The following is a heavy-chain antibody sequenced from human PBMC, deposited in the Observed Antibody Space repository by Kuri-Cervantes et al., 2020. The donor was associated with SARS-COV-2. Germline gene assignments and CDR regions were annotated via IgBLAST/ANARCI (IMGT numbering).Heavy chain of an antibody. CDR2: IYYSGST. J-gene: IGHJ4*02. CDR3: ARHEWEPYYFDY. CDR1: GASMDNSY. Sequence: ESLKISCTVSGASMDNSYWSWIRQPPGKGLEWIGSIYYSGSTYYNPSLKSRVTISVDTSKNQFSLKLSSVTAADTAVYYCARHEWEPYYFDYWGQGTLVTVSS. V-gene: IGHV4-39*01. D-gene: IGHD1-26*01.